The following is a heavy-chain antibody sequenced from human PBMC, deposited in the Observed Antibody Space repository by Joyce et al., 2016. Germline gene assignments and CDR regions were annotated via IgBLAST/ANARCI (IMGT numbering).Heavy chain of an antibody. J-gene: IGHJ4*02. CDR3: HAAVGNWGRDY. V-gene: IGHV4-34*02. Sequence: QVQLQQWGAGLLKPSETLSLTCAGCGGSFSDYYWSWIRQSPGKGLQWIGEINDRGTTNYNPSLKSRLTISLDTSKNRFSLNLNSVTAADTAVYYCHAAVGNWGRDYWGQGTLVTVSS. CDR2: INDRGTT. D-gene: IGHD3-16*01. CDR1: GGSFSDYY.